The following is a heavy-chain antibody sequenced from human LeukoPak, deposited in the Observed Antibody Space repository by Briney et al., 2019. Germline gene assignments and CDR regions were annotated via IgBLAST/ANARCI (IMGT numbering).Heavy chain of an antibody. J-gene: IGHJ1*01. CDR3: ARQYSSPSAEYFQH. D-gene: IGHD6-6*01. V-gene: IGHV4-39*07. CDR1: GGSISSSSYY. CDR2: IYYSGST. Sequence: SETLSLTCTVSGGSISSSSYYWGWIRQPPGKGLEWIGSIYYSGSTYYNPSLKSRVTISVDKSKNQFSLKLSSVTAADTAVYYCARQYSSPSAEYFQHWGQGTLVTVSS.